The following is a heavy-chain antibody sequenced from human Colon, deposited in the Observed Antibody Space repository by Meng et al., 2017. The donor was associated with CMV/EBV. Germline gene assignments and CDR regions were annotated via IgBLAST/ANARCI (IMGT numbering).Heavy chain of an antibody. CDR3: ATFGGDFDY. J-gene: IGHJ4*02. Sequence: QVQLVQSGAELKEPRASVKVSCKTSGYTFNGYFMHWVRQAPGQGLEWMGWINPVTGDTSYAQKFQVRVTMTRDTSISTAYMELSSLRSDDTAVYYCATFGGDFDYWGQGTLVTVSS. V-gene: IGHV1-2*02. CDR2: INPVTGDT. D-gene: IGHD3-3*01. CDR1: GYTFNGYF.